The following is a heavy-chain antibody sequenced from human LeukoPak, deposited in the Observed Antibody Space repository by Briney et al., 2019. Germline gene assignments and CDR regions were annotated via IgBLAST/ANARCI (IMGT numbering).Heavy chain of an antibody. CDR1: GFTFSNYE. J-gene: IGHJ3*02. CDR3: ARDDYGGTFDAFDI. D-gene: IGHD4-17*01. CDR2: IGSGGGSI. V-gene: IGHV3-48*03. Sequence: GGSLRLSCAASGFTFSNYEMNWVRQAPGKGLEWISYIGSGGGSIYYADSVRGRFTSSRDNAKKSLFLQMNSLRVEDTAVYYCARDDYGGTFDAFDIWGQGAMVTVSS.